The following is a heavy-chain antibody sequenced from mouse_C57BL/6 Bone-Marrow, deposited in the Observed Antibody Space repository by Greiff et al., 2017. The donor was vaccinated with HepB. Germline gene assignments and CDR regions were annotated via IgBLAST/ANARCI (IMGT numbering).Heavy chain of an antibody. V-gene: IGHV1-15*01. D-gene: IGHD1-1*02. Sequence: VQLQQSGAELVRPGASVTLSCKASGYTFTDYEMHWVKQTPVHGLEWIGAIDPETGGTAYNQKFKGKAILTADKSSSTAYMDLRSLTSEDSAVYYCTRDEVGRYFDVWGTGTTVTVSS. J-gene: IGHJ1*03. CDR3: TRDEVGRYFDV. CDR2: IDPETGGT. CDR1: GYTFTDYE.